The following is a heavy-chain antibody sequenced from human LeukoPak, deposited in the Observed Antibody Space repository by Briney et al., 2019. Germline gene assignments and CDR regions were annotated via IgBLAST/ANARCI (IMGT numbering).Heavy chain of an antibody. Sequence: PGRSLRLSCAASGFTFSSYAMHWVRQAPGKGLEWVAVISYDGSNKYYADSVKGRFTISRDNSKNTLYLQMNSLRAEDTAVYYCASQADTAMVPHDYWGQGTLVTVSS. D-gene: IGHD5-18*01. CDR3: ASQADTAMVPHDY. CDR2: ISYDGSNK. CDR1: GFTFSSYA. J-gene: IGHJ4*02. V-gene: IGHV3-30-3*01.